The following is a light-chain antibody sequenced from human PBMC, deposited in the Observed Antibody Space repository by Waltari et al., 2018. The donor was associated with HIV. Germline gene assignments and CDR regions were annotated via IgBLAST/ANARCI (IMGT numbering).Light chain of an antibody. Sequence: DIQMTQSPSSLSASVGDRVTITCRASQSISSYLNWYQQKPGKATKLLIYAASSLQSGVPSRCSGRGSGTDFTLTISSLKPEDVAAYDCQESYNTPQTVGQGTKVEI. V-gene: IGKV1-39*01. CDR3: QESYNTPQT. CDR2: AAS. CDR1: QSISSY. J-gene: IGKJ1*01.